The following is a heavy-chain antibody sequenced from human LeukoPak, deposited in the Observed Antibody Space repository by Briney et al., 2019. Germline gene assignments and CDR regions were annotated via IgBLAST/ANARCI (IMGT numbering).Heavy chain of an antibody. CDR3: VRGGGGFWRGFYPSWFDY. Sequence: GGSLRLSCAASGFTLSTYWMSWVRQAPGKGLEWVANIKEDGSEKYYVDSVKGRFTISRDNAKNSLYLQMNSLSAEDTAVYYCVRGGGGFWRGFYPSWFDYWGQGTLVTVSS. V-gene: IGHV3-7*01. J-gene: IGHJ4*02. CDR1: GFTLSTYW. D-gene: IGHD3-3*01. CDR2: IKEDGSEK.